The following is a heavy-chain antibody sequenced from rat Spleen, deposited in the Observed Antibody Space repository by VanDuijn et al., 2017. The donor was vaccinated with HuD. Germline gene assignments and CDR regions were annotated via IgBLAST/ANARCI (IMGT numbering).Heavy chain of an antibody. V-gene: IGHV5-29*01. CDR1: GFTFSDYY. D-gene: IGHD1-11*01. J-gene: IGHJ2*01. Sequence: EVQLVESDGGLVQPGRSLKLSCAASGFTFSDYYMAWVRQAPTKGLEWVATISSDGGGTYYPDSVQGRFTISRDNTKSTLYRQMDSLKSEDTATYYCARQSYGGYAHFWGQGVMVTVSS. CDR2: ISSDGGGT. CDR3: ARQSYGGYAHF.